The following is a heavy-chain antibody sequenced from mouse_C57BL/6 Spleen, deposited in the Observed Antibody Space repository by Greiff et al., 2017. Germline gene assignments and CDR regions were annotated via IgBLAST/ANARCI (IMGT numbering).Heavy chain of an antibody. CDR2: IWSGGST. V-gene: IGHV2-2*01. CDR3: ARKYDGYYGAYYFGD. D-gene: IGHD2-3*01. Sequence: VQLKESGPGLVQPSQSLSITCTVSGFSLTSYGVHWVRQSPGKGLEWLGVIWSGGSTDYNAAFISRMSISKDNSKCQFFCKMNSLQADDTAIYYCARKYDGYYGAYYFGDWGKGATLTV. CDR1: GFSLTSYG. J-gene: IGHJ2*01.